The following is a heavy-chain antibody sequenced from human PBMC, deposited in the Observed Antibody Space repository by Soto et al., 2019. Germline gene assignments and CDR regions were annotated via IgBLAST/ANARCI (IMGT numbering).Heavy chain of an antibody. D-gene: IGHD6-13*01. V-gene: IGHV1-69*13. CDR3: ACEPAAAETECDY. J-gene: IGHJ4*02. Sequence: SVKVSCKASGGTFSSYAISWVRQAPGQGLEWMGGIIPIFGTANYAQKFQGRVTITADESTSTAYMELSSLRSEDTAVYYCACEPAAAETECDYWGQGTLVTVSS. CDR1: GGTFSSYA. CDR2: IIPIFGTA.